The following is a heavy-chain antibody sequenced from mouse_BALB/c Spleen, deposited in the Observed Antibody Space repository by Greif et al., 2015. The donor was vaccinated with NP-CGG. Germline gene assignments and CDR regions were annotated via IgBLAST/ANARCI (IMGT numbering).Heavy chain of an antibody. Sequence: EVQLVESGGGLVQPGGSRKLSCAASGFTFSSFGMHWVRQAPEKGLEWVAYISSGSSTIYYADTVKGRFTISRDNPKNTLLLQMTSLRSEDTAMYYCARSGSSYYAMDYWGQGTSVTVSS. V-gene: IGHV5-17*02. D-gene: IGHD1-1*01. CDR2: ISSGSSTI. CDR3: ARSGSSYYAMDY. J-gene: IGHJ4*01. CDR1: GFTFSSFG.